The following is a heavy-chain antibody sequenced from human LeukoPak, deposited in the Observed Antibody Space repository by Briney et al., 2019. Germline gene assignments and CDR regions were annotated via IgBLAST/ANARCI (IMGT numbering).Heavy chain of an antibody. CDR1: GFTFSNYW. CDR2: INTDGSSA. D-gene: IGHD3-22*01. J-gene: IGHJ3*02. V-gene: IGHV3-74*01. CDR3: ASAVGITMTKNAFDI. Sequence: PGGSLRLSCAASGFTFSNYWMHWVRQAPGKGLVWGSQINTDGSSANYADSVKGRFTISRDNAKNTLYLQMNSVRAEDTAVYYCASAVGITMTKNAFDIWGQGTMVTVSS.